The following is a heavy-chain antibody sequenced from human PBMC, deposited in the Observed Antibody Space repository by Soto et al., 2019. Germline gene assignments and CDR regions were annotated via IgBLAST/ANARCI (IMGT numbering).Heavy chain of an antibody. CDR2: IIPIFGTA. D-gene: IGHD4-17*01. CDR1: GATFSSCA. CDR3: ARDMTTVSEGYYYGMDV. J-gene: IGHJ6*02. V-gene: IGHV1-69*06. Sequence: ASVKVSCKASGATFSSCAISWLRQAPGQGLEWMGWIIPIFGTANYAQKFQGRVTITADKSTSTAYMELSSLRSEDTAVYYCARDMTTVSEGYYYGMDVWGQGTTVTVSS.